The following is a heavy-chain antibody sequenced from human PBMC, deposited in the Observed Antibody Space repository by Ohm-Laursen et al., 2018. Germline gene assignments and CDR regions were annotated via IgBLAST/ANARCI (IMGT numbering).Heavy chain of an antibody. CDR3: ARDDYGGY. J-gene: IGHJ4*02. V-gene: IGHV1-2*02. CDR2: INPNNGGT. Sequence: ASVKVSCKTSGYTFNSYGSGITWVRQAPGQGLEWMGWINPNNGGTNYAQNFQGRVTMTRDTSITTAYMELSRLRSDDTAVYYCARDDYGGYWGQGTLVTVSS. CDR1: GYTFNSYGS. D-gene: IGHD4-17*01.